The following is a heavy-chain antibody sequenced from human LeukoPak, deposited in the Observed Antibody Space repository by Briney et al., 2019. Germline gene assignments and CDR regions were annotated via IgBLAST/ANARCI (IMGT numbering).Heavy chain of an antibody. V-gene: IGHV3-74*01. Sequence: GGSLRLSCAASGFTFSSYWMHWVRQAPGKGLVWVSRINSDGSSTSFADSVKGRVTISRDNSKNTLYLQMNSLRAEDTAVYYCAKGSQYNILTGFIVGAMDDFDHWGQGTLVTVSS. J-gene: IGHJ4*02. D-gene: IGHD3-9*01. CDR3: AKGSQYNILTGFIVGAMDDFDH. CDR1: GFTFSSYW. CDR2: INSDGSST.